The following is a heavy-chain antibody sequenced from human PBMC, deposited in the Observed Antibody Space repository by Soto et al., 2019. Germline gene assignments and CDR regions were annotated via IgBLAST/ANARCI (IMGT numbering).Heavy chain of an antibody. CDR2: IRSRANNFAT. CDR1: GFIFSGSA. V-gene: IGHV3-73*01. D-gene: IGHD2-2*02. CDR3: ARGQGAAIGDYYYHGMDV. J-gene: IGHJ6*02. Sequence: PGGSLTLSYAASGFIFSGSAIHWVRQASGKGLEWVGRIRSRANNFATSSAASVKGRFTSSRDDSKNTAYLQMNTLKPEDTAVYYCARGQGAAIGDYYYHGMDVWGQGTTVTVSS.